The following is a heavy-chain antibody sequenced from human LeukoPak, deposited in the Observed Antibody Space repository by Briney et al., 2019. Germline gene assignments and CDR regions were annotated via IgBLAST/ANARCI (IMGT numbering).Heavy chain of an antibody. V-gene: IGHV3-11*01. CDR2: ISSSGSTI. Sequence: GGSLRLSCAASGFTFSDYYMSWIRQAPGKGLEWVSYISSSGSTIYYADSVKGRFTISRDNAKNSLYLQMNSLRAEDTAVYYCARDLAVAGIKVGYYGMDVWGQGTTVTVSS. CDR3: ARDLAVAGIKVGYYGMDV. CDR1: GFTFSDYY. D-gene: IGHD6-19*01. J-gene: IGHJ6*02.